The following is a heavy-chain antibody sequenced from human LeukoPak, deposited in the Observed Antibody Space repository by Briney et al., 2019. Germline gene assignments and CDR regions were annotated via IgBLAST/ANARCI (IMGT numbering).Heavy chain of an antibody. CDR2: INGSGGRT. D-gene: IGHD3-10*01. V-gene: IGHV3-23*01. CDR3: AKGGPWFDP. Sequence: GGSLRLSCAASGFTFSSYAMTWVRQAPGKGLEWVSGINGSGGRTYYGDSVKGWFTISRDNSKNTLYLQMNSLRVEDTAVYYCAKGGPWFDPWGQGTLVTVSS. CDR1: GFTFSSYA. J-gene: IGHJ5*02.